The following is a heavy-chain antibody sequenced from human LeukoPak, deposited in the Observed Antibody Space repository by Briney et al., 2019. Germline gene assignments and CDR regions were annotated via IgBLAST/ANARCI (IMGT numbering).Heavy chain of an antibody. CDR3: ARKGATTFDY. Sequence: GGSLRLSCAASGFTFSDYWMAWVRQAPGKGLEWVANIWPDGSDTYHVDSVRGRFTISRDNAKNSLYLQMNSLRAEDTAVYYCARKGATTFDYWGQGTLVTVSS. J-gene: IGHJ4*02. V-gene: IGHV3-7*01. D-gene: IGHD5-12*01. CDR1: GFTFSDYW. CDR2: IWPDGSDT.